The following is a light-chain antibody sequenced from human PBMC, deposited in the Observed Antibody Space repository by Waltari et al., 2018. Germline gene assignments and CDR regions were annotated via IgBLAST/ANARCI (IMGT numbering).Light chain of an antibody. Sequence: QSALAQPASVSGSPGQSITISCTGTSTDVGGYNYVSWYQQHPGKAPKLLIFDVDNRPSGVSNRFSGSKSGNTASLTISGLQPEDESDYYCCSFTSRSTWVFGGGTKLTVL. CDR2: DVD. CDR1: STDVGGYNY. V-gene: IGLV2-14*01. J-gene: IGLJ3*02. CDR3: CSFTSRSTWV.